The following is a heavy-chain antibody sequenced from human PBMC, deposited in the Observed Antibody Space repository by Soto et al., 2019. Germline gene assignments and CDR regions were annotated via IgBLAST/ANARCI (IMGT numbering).Heavy chain of an antibody. CDR1: GFTFSSYA. D-gene: IGHD3-3*01. J-gene: IGHJ3*02. V-gene: IGHV3-23*01. Sequence: GGSLRLSFAASGFTFSSYAMSWVRQAPGKGLEWVSAISGSGGSTYYADSVKGRFTISRDNSKNSLYLQMDSLRAEDTAIYYCARGHFLDTSSDAFDIWGQGTMVTVSS. CDR2: ISGSGGST. CDR3: ARGHFLDTSSDAFDI.